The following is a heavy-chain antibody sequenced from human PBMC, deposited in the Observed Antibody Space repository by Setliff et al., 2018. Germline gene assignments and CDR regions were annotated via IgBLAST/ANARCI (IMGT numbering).Heavy chain of an antibody. CDR3: ARGHRDGYNSGLDY. J-gene: IGHJ4*02. Sequence: GGSLRLSCSASGLTTTHYYMDWVRQAPGKGLEWVGRIRDKANRYTTEYAASVKGRFTISRPDSAISMYLQMHGLETEETAVYFCARGHRDGYNSGLDYWSQGALVTV. CDR1: GLTTTHYY. D-gene: IGHD5-18*01. CDR2: IRDKANRYTT. V-gene: IGHV3-72*01.